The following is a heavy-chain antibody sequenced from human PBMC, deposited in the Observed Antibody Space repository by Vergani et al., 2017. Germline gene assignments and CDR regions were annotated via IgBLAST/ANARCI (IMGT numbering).Heavy chain of an antibody. CDR2: IYYSGST. J-gene: IGHJ4*02. D-gene: IGHD6-19*01. Sequence: QLQLQESGPGLVKPSETLSLTCTVSGGSITSSSYYWGWIRQPPGKGLECIGNIYYSGSTYYNPSLKSRVTISVDKSKNQFSLKLSSVTAADTAVYYCVIAVTGTVWVYWGQGTLVTVSS. CDR1: GGSITSSSYY. CDR3: VIAVTGTVWVY. V-gene: IGHV4-39*01.